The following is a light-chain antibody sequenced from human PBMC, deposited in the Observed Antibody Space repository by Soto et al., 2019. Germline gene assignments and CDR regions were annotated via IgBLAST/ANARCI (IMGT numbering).Light chain of an antibody. Sequence: EIVLTQSPATLSLSPGERATLSCRASQSVSSYLAWYQQKPGQARRLLIYDASNRATGIPARFSGSGSGTDFTLTISSLEPEDFAVYYCQQRSNWPGTFGQGTKLEI. J-gene: IGKJ2*01. CDR3: QQRSNWPGT. CDR2: DAS. V-gene: IGKV3-11*01. CDR1: QSVSSY.